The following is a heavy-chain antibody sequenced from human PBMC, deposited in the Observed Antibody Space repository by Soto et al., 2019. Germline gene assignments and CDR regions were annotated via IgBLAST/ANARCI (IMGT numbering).Heavy chain of an antibody. D-gene: IGHD1-26*01. CDR3: ARDDTLGATDPNWFDP. CDR1: GDSVSSNSAA. Sequence: PAQTLSLTCAISGDSVSSNSAAWNWIRQSPSRGLEWLGRTSYRSKWYNDYAVSVKSRITTNPGTSKNQFSLQLNSVTPEDTALDYCARDDTLGATDPNWFDPWGQGTLVTVYS. CDR2: TSYRSKWYN. J-gene: IGHJ5*02. V-gene: IGHV6-1*01.